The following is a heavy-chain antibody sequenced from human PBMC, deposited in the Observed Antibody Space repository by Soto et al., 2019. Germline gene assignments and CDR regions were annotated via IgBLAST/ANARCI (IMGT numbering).Heavy chain of an antibody. J-gene: IGHJ5*02. CDR1: GYSFISYW. Sequence: PGESLKISCKGSGYSFISYWISWVRQMPGKGLEWMGRIDPSDSYTNYSPSFQGHVTISADKSISTAYLQRSSLKASDTAMYYCTTAPFSVFWFDPWGQGTLVTVSS. V-gene: IGHV5-10-1*01. CDR3: TTAPFSVFWFDP. CDR2: IDPSDSYT.